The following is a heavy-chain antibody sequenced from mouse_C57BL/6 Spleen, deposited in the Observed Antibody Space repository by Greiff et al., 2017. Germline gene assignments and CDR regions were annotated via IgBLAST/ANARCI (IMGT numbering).Heavy chain of an antibody. CDR2: INPNNGGT. V-gene: IGHV1-26*01. CDR3: ARSDSWFAY. Sequence: EVKLVESGPELVKPGASVKISCKASGYTFTDYYMNWVKQSHGKSLEWIGDINPNNGGTSYNQKFKGKATLTVDKSSSTAYMELRSLTSEDSAVYYCARSDSWFAYWGQGTLVTVSA. CDR1: GYTFTDYY. J-gene: IGHJ3*01. D-gene: IGHD2-13*01.